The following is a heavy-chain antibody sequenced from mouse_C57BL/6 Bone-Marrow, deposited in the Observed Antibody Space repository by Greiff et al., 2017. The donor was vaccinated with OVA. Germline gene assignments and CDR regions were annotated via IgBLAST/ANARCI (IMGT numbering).Heavy chain of an antibody. Sequence: QVQLQQSGAELARPGASVKLSCKASGYTFTSYGISWVKQSTGQGLEWIGEIYPRSGNTYYNEKFKGKATLTADKSSSTAYMELRSLTSEDSAVYFVAREGTTVVARAYWGQGTLVTVSA. CDR2: IYPRSGNT. CDR3: AREGTTVVARAY. CDR1: GYTFTSYG. V-gene: IGHV1-81*01. J-gene: IGHJ3*01. D-gene: IGHD1-1*01.